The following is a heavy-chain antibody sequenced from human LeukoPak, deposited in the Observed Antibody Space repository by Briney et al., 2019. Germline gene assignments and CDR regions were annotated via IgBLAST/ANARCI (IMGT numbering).Heavy chain of an antibody. Sequence: ASVKVSCKVSGYTRTELSMHWVRQAPGKGLEWMGGFGPEDGETIYAQKFQGRVTMTEDTSTDTAYMELSSLRSEDTAVYYCATDLGDSIGWLSWFDPWGQGTLVTVSS. J-gene: IGHJ5*02. CDR2: FGPEDGET. D-gene: IGHD6-19*01. V-gene: IGHV1-24*01. CDR1: GYTRTELS. CDR3: ATDLGDSIGWLSWFDP.